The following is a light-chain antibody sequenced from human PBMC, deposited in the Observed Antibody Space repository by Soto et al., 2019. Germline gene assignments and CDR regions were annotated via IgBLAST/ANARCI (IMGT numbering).Light chain of an antibody. CDR1: QGFSGS. CDR2: GAS. CDR3: QQYGSYPLT. Sequence: AIRMTQSPPSLSASTGDRVTITCRASQGFSGSLAWYQQKPGKAPNLLIYGASILASGVPSRFSGSGSGTDFTLTISRLQSEDYAIYFCQQYGSYPLTFGGGTKVEI. V-gene: IGKV1-8*01. J-gene: IGKJ4*01.